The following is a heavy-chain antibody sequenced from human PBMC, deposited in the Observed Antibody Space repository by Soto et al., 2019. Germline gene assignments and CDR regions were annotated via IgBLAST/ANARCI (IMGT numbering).Heavy chain of an antibody. J-gene: IGHJ4*02. CDR1: GGTFSSYA. CDR3: ARGIFDFGVVYDY. V-gene: IGHV1-69*13. Sequence: SVKVSCKASGGTFSSYAISWVRQAPGQGLEWMGGIIPIFGTANYAQKFQGRVTITADESTSTAYMELSSLRSEDTAVYYCARGIFDFGVVYDYWGQGTLVTVSS. CDR2: IIPIFGTA. D-gene: IGHD3-3*01.